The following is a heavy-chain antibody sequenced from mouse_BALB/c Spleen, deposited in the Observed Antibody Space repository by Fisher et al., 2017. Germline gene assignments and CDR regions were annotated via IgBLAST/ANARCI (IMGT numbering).Heavy chain of an antibody. D-gene: IGHD1-1*01. V-gene: IGHV1-4*01. Sequence: KFKGKATLTADKSSSTAYMQLSSLTSEDSAVYYCGRLLLRGDYWGQGTSVTVSS. CDR3: GRLLLRGDY. J-gene: IGHJ4*01.